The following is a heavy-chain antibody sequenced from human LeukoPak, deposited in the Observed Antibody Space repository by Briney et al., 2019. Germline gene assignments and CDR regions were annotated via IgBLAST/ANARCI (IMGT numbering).Heavy chain of an antibody. CDR2: IYYSGST. J-gene: IGHJ6*02. D-gene: IGHD3-10*01. Sequence: SETLSLTCTVSGGSISSYYWSWIRQPPGKGLEWIGYIYYSGSTNYNPSLKSRVTISVVTSKNQFSLKLSSVTAADTAVYYCARMVRGRGGVSYGMDVWGQGTTVTVSS. V-gene: IGHV4-59*01. CDR1: GGSISSYY. CDR3: ARMVRGRGGVSYGMDV.